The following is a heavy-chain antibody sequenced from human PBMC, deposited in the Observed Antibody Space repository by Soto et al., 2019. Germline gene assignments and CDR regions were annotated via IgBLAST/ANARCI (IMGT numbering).Heavy chain of an antibody. D-gene: IGHD3-10*01. J-gene: IGHJ3*01. CDR1: DFTISHYW. CDR2: IKEDGSVT. Sequence: GGSLRLSCATSDFTISHYWMTWVRQTPGQGLEFVANIKEDGSVTNYVDSVKGRFTISRDNAKNSLYLQMNSLRAEDTAVYYCGTDQWGGAFDLWGRGTTVTVSS. V-gene: IGHV3-7*01. CDR3: GTDQWGGAFDL.